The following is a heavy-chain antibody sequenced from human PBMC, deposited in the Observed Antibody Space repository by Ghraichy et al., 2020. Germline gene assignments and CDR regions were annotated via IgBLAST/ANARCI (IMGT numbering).Heavy chain of an antibody. J-gene: IGHJ4*02. D-gene: IGHD6-19*01. Sequence: GESLNISCKASGNTVNRYDINWVRQATGQGLEWMGWMSPTGGTGYAQKFQERLTLTRDSSINTAYMELSSLRSDDTAVYYCARVLTGHFKQWTDLLDYWGQGTLVTVSS. CDR3: ARVLTGHFKQWTDLLDY. CDR2: MSPTGGT. CDR1: GNTVNRYD. V-gene: IGHV1-8*01.